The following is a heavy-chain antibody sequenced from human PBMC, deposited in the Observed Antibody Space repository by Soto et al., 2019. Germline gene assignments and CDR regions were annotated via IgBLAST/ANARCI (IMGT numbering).Heavy chain of an antibody. D-gene: IGHD3-9*01. CDR2: IYHSGST. V-gene: IGHV4-4*02. Sequence: PSETLSLTCGVSGGSISSSKWWSWVRQPPGKGLEWIGEIYHSGSTNYNSSLKSRVTISVDTSKNQFSLKLSSVTAADTAVYYCARGHRVILTGHDYWGQGTLVTVSS. CDR1: GGSISSSKW. CDR3: ARGHRVILTGHDY. J-gene: IGHJ4*02.